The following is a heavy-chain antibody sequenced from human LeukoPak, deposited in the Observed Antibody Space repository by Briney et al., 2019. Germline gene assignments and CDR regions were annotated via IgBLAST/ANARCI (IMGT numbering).Heavy chain of an antibody. V-gene: IGHV3-43D*03. CDR1: GFTLDDYA. CDR2: IRWDGGST. Sequence: GSLRLFLCASGFTLDDYAMQRVRPTPGEGLGGVSLIRWDGGSTYYADSVKGRFTISRDNSKNSLYLQMNSLRAEDTALYYCAKGYCSGGSCYSGNYMDVWGKGTTVTVSS. CDR3: AKGYCSGGSCYSGNYMDV. D-gene: IGHD2-15*01. J-gene: IGHJ6*03.